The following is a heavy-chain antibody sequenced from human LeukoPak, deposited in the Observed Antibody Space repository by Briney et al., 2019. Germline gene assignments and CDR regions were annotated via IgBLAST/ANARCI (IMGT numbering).Heavy chain of an antibody. Sequence: SQTLSLTCTVSGGSISSGGYYWSWIRQHPGKGLEWIGYIYYSGSTYYNPSLKSRVSISVDTSKNQFSLKLTSVTAADTAVYYCARDFCSSTSCLDYYGMDVWGQGTTVTVSS. CDR3: ARDFCSSTSCLDYYGMDV. V-gene: IGHV4-31*03. CDR2: IYYSGST. CDR1: GGSISSGGYY. J-gene: IGHJ6*02. D-gene: IGHD2-2*01.